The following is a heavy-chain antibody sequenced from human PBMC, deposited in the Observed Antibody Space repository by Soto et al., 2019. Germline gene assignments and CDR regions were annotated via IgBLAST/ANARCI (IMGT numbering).Heavy chain of an antibody. CDR3: ARGYYYGSGSYYTEQYYYYYMDV. CDR1: GFTVSSNY. J-gene: IGHJ6*03. V-gene: IGHV3-53*04. Sequence: GGSLRLSCAASGFTVSSNYMSWVRQATGKGLEWVSVIYSGGSTYYTDSVKGRFTISRHNSKNTLYLQMNSLRAEDTAVYYCARGYYYGSGSYYTEQYYYYYMDVWGKGTTVTVSS. D-gene: IGHD3-10*01. CDR2: IYSGGST.